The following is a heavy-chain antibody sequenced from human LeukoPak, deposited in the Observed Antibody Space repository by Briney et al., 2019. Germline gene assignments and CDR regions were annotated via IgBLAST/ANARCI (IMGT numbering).Heavy chain of an antibody. CDR1: GGSISSYY. J-gene: IGHJ5*02. V-gene: IGHV4-59*07. CDR2: TYYSGSA. Sequence: PSDTLSLTCTVCGGSISSYYWSWIRQPPGKGLEGSGNTYYSGSANYHPTLKSRVSISVDTSKIQFSMELSSVASADTDVYYCTGGSEYEEWLHPWGQGTLVTVSS. D-gene: IGHD6-25*01. CDR3: TGGSEYEEWLHP.